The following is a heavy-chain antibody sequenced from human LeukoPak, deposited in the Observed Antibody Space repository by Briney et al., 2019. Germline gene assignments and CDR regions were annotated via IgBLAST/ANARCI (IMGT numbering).Heavy chain of an antibody. D-gene: IGHD2-15*01. Sequence: ASVKVSCKASGGTFSSYDISWVRQAPGQGLEWMGGIIPVFGTTDYAQKFQGRLTITADASTSTVYMELSSLRSEDTAVYSCGSRTAVLAAGRTTRHYFYMDVWGEGTTVIIS. V-gene: IGHV1-69*13. CDR2: IIPVFGTT. J-gene: IGHJ6*03. CDR1: GGTFSSYD. CDR3: GSRTAVLAAGRTTRHYFYMDV.